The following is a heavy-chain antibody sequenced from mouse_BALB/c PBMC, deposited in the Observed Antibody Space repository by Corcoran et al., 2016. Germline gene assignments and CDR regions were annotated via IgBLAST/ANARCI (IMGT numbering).Heavy chain of an antibody. V-gene: IGHV9-3-1*01. CDR1: GYTFTNYG. CDR2: INTYTGEP. Sequence: QIQLVQSGPELKKPGETVKISCKASGYTFTNYGMNWVKQAPGKGLKWMGWINTYTGEPTYADDFKGRLAFSLETSASTAYLQINNLKNEDTATYFGAREPYAMDYWGQGTAVTVSS. CDR3: AREPYAMDY. J-gene: IGHJ4*01.